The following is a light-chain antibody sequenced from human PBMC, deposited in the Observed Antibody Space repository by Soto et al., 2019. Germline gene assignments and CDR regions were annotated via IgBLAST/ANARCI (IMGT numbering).Light chain of an antibody. J-gene: IGKJ5*01. CDR2: DAS. V-gene: IGKV3-11*01. CDR1: QSVSSY. CDR3: QQRSNWPPT. Sequence: IALTHSPATLSLSPGARATLSCLASQSVSSYLAWYQQKPGQAPRLLIYDASNRATGIPARFSGSGSGTDFTLTISSLEPEDFAVYYCQQRSNWPPTFGQGTRLEIK.